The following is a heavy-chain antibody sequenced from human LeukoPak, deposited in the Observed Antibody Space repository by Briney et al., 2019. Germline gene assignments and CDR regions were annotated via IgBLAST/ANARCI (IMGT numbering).Heavy chain of an antibody. D-gene: IGHD2-8*02. V-gene: IGHV4-39*02. J-gene: IGHJ3*02. Sequence: PSETLSLTCTVSGGSISSSSYYWGWIRQPPGKGLEWIGSIYYSGSTYYTPSLKSRVTISVDTSKNQFSLKLSSVTAADTAVYYCARDPSVVYDAFDIWGQGTMVTVSS. CDR2: IYYSGST. CDR3: ARDPSVVYDAFDI. CDR1: GGSISSSSYY.